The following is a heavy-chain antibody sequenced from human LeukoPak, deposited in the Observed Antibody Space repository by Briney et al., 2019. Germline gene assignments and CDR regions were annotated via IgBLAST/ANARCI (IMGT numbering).Heavy chain of an antibody. CDR3: ARRDRDGYNLGFDY. CDR1: GGSISSGGYY. V-gene: IGHV4-30-2*01. J-gene: IGHJ4*02. D-gene: IGHD5-24*01. Sequence: SQTLSLTCTVSGGSISSGGYYWSWIRQPPGKGLEWIGYIYHSGSTYYNPSLKSRVTISVDTSKNQFSLKLSSVTAADTAVYYCARRDRDGYNLGFDYWGQGTLVTVSS. CDR2: IYHSGST.